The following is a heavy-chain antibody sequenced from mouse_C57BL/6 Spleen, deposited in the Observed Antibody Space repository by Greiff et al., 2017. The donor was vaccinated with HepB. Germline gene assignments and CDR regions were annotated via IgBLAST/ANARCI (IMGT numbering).Heavy chain of an antibody. CDR1: GYTFTDYY. CDR3: ARRGYGSWYFDV. Sequence: VQLQQSGPELVKPGASVKISCKASGYTFTDYYMNWVKQSHGKSLEWIGDINPNNGGTSYNQKFKGKATLTVDKSSSTAYMELRSLTSEDSAVYYCARRGYGSWYFDVWGTGTTVTVSS. J-gene: IGHJ1*03. D-gene: IGHD1-1*01. CDR2: INPNNGGT. V-gene: IGHV1-26*01.